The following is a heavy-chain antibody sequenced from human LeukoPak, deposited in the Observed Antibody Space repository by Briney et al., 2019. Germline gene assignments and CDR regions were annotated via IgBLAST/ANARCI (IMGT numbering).Heavy chain of an antibody. CDR3: AKDRLSGLSNWFDP. V-gene: IGHV3-9*01. J-gene: IGHJ5*02. D-gene: IGHD6-19*01. CDR1: GVTFDDYA. Sequence: PGRSRRLSCAASGVTFDDYAMHWVRQAPGKGLEWVSGISWNSGSIGYADSVKGRFTISRDNAKNSLYLQMNSLRAEDTALYYCAKDRLSGLSNWFDPWGQGTLVTVSS. CDR2: ISWNSGSI.